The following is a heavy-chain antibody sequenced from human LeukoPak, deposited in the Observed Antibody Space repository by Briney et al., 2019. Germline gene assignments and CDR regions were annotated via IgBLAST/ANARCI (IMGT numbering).Heavy chain of an antibody. V-gene: IGHV4-59*01. J-gene: IGHJ6*04. Sequence: SETLSLTCTVSGGSISSYYWSWIRQPPGKGLEWIGYIYYSGITNYNPSLKSRVTISVDTSKNQFSLKLSSVTAADTAVYYCARSIPSKGYYYYYGMDVWGKGTTVTVSS. CDR1: GGSISSYY. CDR3: ARSIPSKGYYYYYGMDV. CDR2: IYYSGIT.